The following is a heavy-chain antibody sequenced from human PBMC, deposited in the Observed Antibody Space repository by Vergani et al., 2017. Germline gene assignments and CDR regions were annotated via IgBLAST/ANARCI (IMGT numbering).Heavy chain of an antibody. CDR1: GGSISSYY. CDR2: IYYSGST. CDR3: ARGSDSSGYYLPYPFDY. D-gene: IGHD3-22*01. J-gene: IGHJ4*02. Sequence: QVQLQESGPGLVKPSETLSLTCTVSGGSISSYYWSWIRQPPGKGREWIGYIYYSGSTNYNPSLKSRVTISVDTSKNQFSLQLSSVTAADTAVYYCARGSDSSGYYLPYPFDYWGQGTLVTVSS. V-gene: IGHV4-59*01.